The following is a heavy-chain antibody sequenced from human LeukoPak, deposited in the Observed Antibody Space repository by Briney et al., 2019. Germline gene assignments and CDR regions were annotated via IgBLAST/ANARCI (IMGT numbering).Heavy chain of an antibody. Sequence: GGSLRLSCAASGFTFSSYTRNWVRQAPGKGLEWVSSISSSSTNTHYADSVKGRFTISRDNAKNSLYMQMNSLRAEDTAVYYCVRGDGRDYWGQGTLVTVSS. CDR3: VRGDGRDY. CDR1: GFTFSSYT. D-gene: IGHD5-24*01. CDR2: ISSSSTNT. J-gene: IGHJ4*02. V-gene: IGHV3-21*01.